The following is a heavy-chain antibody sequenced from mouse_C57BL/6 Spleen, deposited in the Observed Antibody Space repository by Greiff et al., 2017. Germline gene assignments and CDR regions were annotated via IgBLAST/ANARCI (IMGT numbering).Heavy chain of an antibody. CDR3: ASLVSSGYLAY. CDR1: GFTFSDYG. V-gene: IGHV5-15*01. J-gene: IGHJ3*01. Sequence: EVQVVESGGGLVQPGGSLKLSCAASGFTFSDYGMAWVRQAPRKGPEWVAFISNLAYSIYYADTVTGRFTISTENAKNTLYLEMSILRSENTAMYYCASLVSSGYLAYWGQGTRVTGSA. CDR2: ISNLAYSI. D-gene: IGHD3-2*02.